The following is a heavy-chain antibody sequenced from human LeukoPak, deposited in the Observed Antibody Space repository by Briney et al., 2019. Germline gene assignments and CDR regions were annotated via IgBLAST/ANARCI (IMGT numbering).Heavy chain of an antibody. J-gene: IGHJ4*02. CDR2: IYYSGST. CDR3: ARDRKAGLFDY. D-gene: IGHD1-14*01. V-gene: IGHV4-59*01. CDR1: GGSISSYH. Sequence: PSETLSLTCTVSGGSISSYHWSWIRQPPGKGLEWIGYIYYSGSTNYNPSLKSRVTISVDTSKNQFSLKLSSVTAADTAVYYCARDRKAGLFDYRGQGTLVTVSS.